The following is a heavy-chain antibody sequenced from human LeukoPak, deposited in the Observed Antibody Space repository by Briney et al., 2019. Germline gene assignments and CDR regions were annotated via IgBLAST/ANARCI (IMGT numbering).Heavy chain of an antibody. CDR3: ARDGSMVRGVIKPSAFDI. J-gene: IGHJ3*02. V-gene: IGHV3-48*03. D-gene: IGHD3-10*01. CDR1: GFTFSSYE. CDR2: ISSSGSTI. Sequence: GGSLRLSCAASGFTFSSYEMNWVRQAPGKGLEWVSYISSSGSTIYYADSVKGRFTISRDNAKNSLYLQMNSLRAEDTAVYYCARDGSMVRGVIKPSAFDIWAQGTMVTVSS.